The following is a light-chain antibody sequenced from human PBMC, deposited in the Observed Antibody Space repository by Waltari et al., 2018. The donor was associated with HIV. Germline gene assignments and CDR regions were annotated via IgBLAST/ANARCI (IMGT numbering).Light chain of an antibody. J-gene: IGLJ2*01. CDR3: SSYTTSTTRV. CDR1: SSDVGAYNY. V-gene: IGLV2-14*03. CDR2: DVS. Sequence: QSALTQPASVSGSPGQSITISCTGTSSDVGAYNYFSWYQQHPGKAPKLMIYDVSSRPSGVSNRFSGSKSGNTASLTISGLLAEDEADYYCSSYTTSTTRVFGGGTELTVL.